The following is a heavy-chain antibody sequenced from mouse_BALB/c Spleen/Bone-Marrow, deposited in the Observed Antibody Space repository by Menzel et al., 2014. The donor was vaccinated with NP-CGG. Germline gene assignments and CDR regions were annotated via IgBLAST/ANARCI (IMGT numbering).Heavy chain of an antibody. CDR3: TNHYFDY. CDR1: GYTFTSYW. Sequence: LQQSGSELVRPGASVKLSCKASGYTFTSYWMHWVKQRPGQGLEWIGNIYPGSGSTNYDEKFKSRATLTVDTSSSTAYMQLSSLTSEDSAVYYCTNHYFDYWGQGTLSQSPQ. V-gene: IGHV1S22*01. J-gene: IGHJ2*01. CDR2: IYPGSGST.